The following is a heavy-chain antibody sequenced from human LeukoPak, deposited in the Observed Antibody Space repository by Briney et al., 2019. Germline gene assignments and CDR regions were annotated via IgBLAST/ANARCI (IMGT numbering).Heavy chain of an antibody. CDR3: TRDPLRYLRVGHYDY. V-gene: IGHV3-21*01. CDR2: IDYDSSHI. J-gene: IGHJ4*02. CDR1: GFTSSTSA. D-gene: IGHD3-9*01. Sequence: KTGGSLRLSCAASGFTSSTSAMNWVRQVPGKGLEWVSSIDYDSSHIYYAASVRGRFTISRDNARDSVYLQMDSLRVEDTAVYYCTRDPLRYLRVGHYDYWGQGTLVAVSS.